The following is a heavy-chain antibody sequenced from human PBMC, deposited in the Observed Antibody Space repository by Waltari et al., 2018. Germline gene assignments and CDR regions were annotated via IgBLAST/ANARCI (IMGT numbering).Heavy chain of an antibody. D-gene: IGHD6-19*01. CDR1: GFTFSSYW. V-gene: IGHV3-7*01. Sequence: EVQLVESGGGLVQTGGSLRLSCAASGFTFSSYWMSWVRQAPGKGLEWVANIKQDGSEKYYVDSVKGRFTISRDNAKNSLYLQMNSLRAEDTAVYYCARDHHYSSGWRPGALGYWGQGTLVTVSS. J-gene: IGHJ4*02. CDR2: IKQDGSEK. CDR3: ARDHHYSSGWRPGALGY.